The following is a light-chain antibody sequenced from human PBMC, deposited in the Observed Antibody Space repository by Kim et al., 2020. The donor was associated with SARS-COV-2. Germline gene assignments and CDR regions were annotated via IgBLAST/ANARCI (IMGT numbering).Light chain of an antibody. CDR1: SSEVGCYNL. CDR3: CSYAGRSIYV. V-gene: IGLV2-23*02. CDR2: EVS. Sequence: GQSITISLTGASSEVGCYNLVAWYQQQPGKVPKLMIYEVSERPSGVSNRFSGSKSGNTASLTISGLQTEDEADYYCCSYAGRSIYVFGTGTKVTVL. J-gene: IGLJ1*01.